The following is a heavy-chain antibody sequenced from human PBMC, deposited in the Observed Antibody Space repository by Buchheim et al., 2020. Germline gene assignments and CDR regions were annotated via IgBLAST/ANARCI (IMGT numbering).Heavy chain of an antibody. D-gene: IGHD6-19*01. CDR3: ARHTLGSSGWYYYYYGMDV. Sequence: QVQLQESGPGLVKPSETLSLTCTVSGGSISSYYWSWFRQPPGKGLEWIGYIYYSGSTNYNPSLKSRVTISVDTSKNQFSLKLSSVTAADTAVYYCARHTLGSSGWYYYYYGMDVWGQGTT. V-gene: IGHV4-59*08. CDR1: GGSISSYY. CDR2: IYYSGST. J-gene: IGHJ6*02.